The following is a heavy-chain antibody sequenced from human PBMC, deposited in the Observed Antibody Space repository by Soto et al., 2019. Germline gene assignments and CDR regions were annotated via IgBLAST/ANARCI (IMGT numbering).Heavy chain of an antibody. Sequence: QVQLVQSGAEVKKPGASVKVSCKASGYTFTSYYMHWVRQAPGQGLEWMGIINPSGGSTSYAQKFQGRVTXXRXTXXSTVYMELSSLRSEDTAVYYCAREGGYSGYGRFDYWGQGTLVTVSS. CDR2: INPSGGST. D-gene: IGHD5-12*01. V-gene: IGHV1-46*01. CDR1: GYTFTSYY. CDR3: AREGGYSGYGRFDY. J-gene: IGHJ4*02.